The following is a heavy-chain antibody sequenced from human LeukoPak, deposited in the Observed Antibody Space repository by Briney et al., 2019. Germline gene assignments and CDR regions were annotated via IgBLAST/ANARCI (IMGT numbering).Heavy chain of an antibody. Sequence: KASETLSLTCTVSGGSISSSSYYWGWIRQPPGKGLEWIGYISYSGSTNYNPSLKSRVTISVDTSKNQFSLKLSSVTAADTAVYYCARERMTTVTARYFDLWGRGTLVTVSS. CDR1: GGSISSSSYY. CDR2: ISYSGST. V-gene: IGHV4-61*01. CDR3: ARERMTTVTARYFDL. D-gene: IGHD4-17*01. J-gene: IGHJ2*01.